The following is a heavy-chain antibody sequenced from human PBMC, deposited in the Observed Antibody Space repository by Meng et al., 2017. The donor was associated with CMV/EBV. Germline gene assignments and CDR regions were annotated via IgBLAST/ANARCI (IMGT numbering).Heavy chain of an antibody. Sequence: RGESVGGLVKAGVSLRLSCAASGFTFSSYSMNWVRQAPGKELEWVSSISSSSSYIYYADSVKGRFTISRDNAKNSLYLQMNSLRAEDTAVYYCARESTGDWFDPWGQGTLVTVSS. J-gene: IGHJ5*02. V-gene: IGHV3-21*01. CDR2: ISSSSSYI. CDR3: ARESTGDWFDP. CDR1: GFTFSSYS. D-gene: IGHD7-27*01.